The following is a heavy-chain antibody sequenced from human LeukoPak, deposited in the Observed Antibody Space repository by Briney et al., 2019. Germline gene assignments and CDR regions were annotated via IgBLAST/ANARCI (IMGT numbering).Heavy chain of an antibody. CDR3: AKGAPYCSGGSCYRDYFDY. CDR1: GFTFNSYG. CDR2: IWYDGSNK. Sequence: PGRSLRLSCAASGFTFNSYGMHWVRQAPGKGLEWVAVIWYDGSNKYYADSVKGRFTISRDNSKNTLYLQMNSLRAEDTAVYYCAKGAPYCSGGSCYRDYFDYWGQGTLVTVSS. V-gene: IGHV3-33*06. D-gene: IGHD2-15*01. J-gene: IGHJ4*02.